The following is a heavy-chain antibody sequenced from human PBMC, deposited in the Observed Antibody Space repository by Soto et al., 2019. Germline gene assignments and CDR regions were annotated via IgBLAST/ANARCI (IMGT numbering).Heavy chain of an antibody. D-gene: IGHD6-13*01. J-gene: IGHJ6*02. CDR1: GGSFSGYY. Sequence: SEPLSLTCAVYGGSFSGYYWSWIRQPPGKGLEWIGEINHSGSTNYNPSLKSRVTISVDTSKNQFSLKLSSVTAADTAVYYCARAVRQSGIAEAGKEDYYYGMDVWGQGTTVTVYS. V-gene: IGHV4-34*01. CDR3: ARAVRQSGIAEAGKEDYYYGMDV. CDR2: INHSGST.